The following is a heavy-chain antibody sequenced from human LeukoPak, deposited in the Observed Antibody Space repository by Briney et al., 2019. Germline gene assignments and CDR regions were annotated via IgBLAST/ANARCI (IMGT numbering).Heavy chain of an antibody. Sequence: ASVKVSCKASGYTFTSYDINWVRQAPGQGLEWMGWMNPNSGNTGYAQKFQGRVTMTRNTSISTAYMELSSLRSEDTAVYYCARGASQRGYSYGYWYYWGQGTLVTVSS. J-gene: IGHJ4*02. CDR1: GYTFTSYD. V-gene: IGHV1-8*01. CDR2: MNPNSGNT. D-gene: IGHD5-18*01. CDR3: ARGASQRGYSYGYWYY.